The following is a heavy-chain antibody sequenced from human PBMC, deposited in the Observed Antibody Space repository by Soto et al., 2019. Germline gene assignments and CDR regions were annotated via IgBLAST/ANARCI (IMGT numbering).Heavy chain of an antibody. Sequence: PAKVSSKASGGPLSSYAIICVLQAPGQGLEWMGGIIPIFGTANYAQEFQGRVTITADKSTSTAYMELSSLRSEDTAVYYCASFRLDSGSREGHYYYYGMGVWGQGTTDTVS. D-gene: IGHD1-26*01. V-gene: IGHV1-69*06. CDR2: IIPIFGTA. J-gene: IGHJ6*02. CDR1: GGPLSSYA. CDR3: ASFRLDSGSREGHYYYYGMGV.